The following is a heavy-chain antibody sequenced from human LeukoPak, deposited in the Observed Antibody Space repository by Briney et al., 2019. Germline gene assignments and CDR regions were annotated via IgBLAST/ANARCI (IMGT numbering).Heavy chain of an antibody. Sequence: SETLSLTCTVSGGSISSGGYYWSWIRQHPGKGLEWIGYIYYSGSTNYNPSLKSRVTISVDTSKNQFSLKLSSVTAADTAVYYCARTYYDILTGQYYFDYRGQGTLVTVSS. CDR1: GGSISSGGYY. CDR3: ARTYYDILTGQYYFDY. J-gene: IGHJ4*02. CDR2: IYYSGST. D-gene: IGHD3-9*01. V-gene: IGHV4-61*08.